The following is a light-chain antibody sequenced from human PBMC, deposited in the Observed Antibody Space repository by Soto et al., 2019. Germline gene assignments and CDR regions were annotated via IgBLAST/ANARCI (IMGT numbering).Light chain of an antibody. CDR3: QQRSNWPHT. CDR1: QSVSSY. Sequence: EIVMTQSPSTLSVSPWERSTLSFRASQSVSSYLAWYQQKPGQAPRLLIYDASNRATGIPARFSGSGSGTDFTLTISSLEPEDFAVYYCQQRSNWPHTFGQGTRLEI. J-gene: IGKJ5*01. V-gene: IGKV3-11*01. CDR2: DAS.